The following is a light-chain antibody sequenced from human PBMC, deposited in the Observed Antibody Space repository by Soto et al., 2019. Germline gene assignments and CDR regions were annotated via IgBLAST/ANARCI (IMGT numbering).Light chain of an antibody. Sequence: DIQMTQSPSSLSASVGDRVTITCRASQGISHYLAWYQQKPGKVPRLLIYAASTLQSGVPSRFSSSGSGTDFTLTISSLQPEDVATYYCQKYNIVPFTFGPGTKVDLK. CDR2: AAS. CDR3: QKYNIVPFT. V-gene: IGKV1-27*01. CDR1: QGISHY. J-gene: IGKJ3*01.